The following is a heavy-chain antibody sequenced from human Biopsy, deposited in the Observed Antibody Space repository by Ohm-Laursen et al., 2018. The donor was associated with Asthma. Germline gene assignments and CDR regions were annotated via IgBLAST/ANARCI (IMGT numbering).Heavy chain of an antibody. CDR2: HDHEEGGT. J-gene: IGHJ6*02. V-gene: IGHV1-24*01. Sequence: ASVKVSCKISGYSLTDLSMHWVRQAPGQGPEWMGGHDHEEGGTVNARRFQGSVTMTEDTSTDTAYMELSSLSSDDTAVYYCASDFPKDYVRYNFQFWGQGTTVIVSS. CDR3: ASDFPKDYVRYNFQF. D-gene: IGHD2/OR15-2a*01. CDR1: GYSLTDLS.